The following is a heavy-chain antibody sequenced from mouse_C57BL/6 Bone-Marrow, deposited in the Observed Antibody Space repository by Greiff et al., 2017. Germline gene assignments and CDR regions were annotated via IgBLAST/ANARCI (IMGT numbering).Heavy chain of an antibody. J-gene: IGHJ3*01. CDR2: IDPENGDT. CDR1: GFNIKDDY. CDR3: TRIAY. Sequence: EVQLQQSGAELVRPGASVKLSCTASGFNIKDDYMHWVKQRPEQGLEWIGWIDPENGDTESASKFQGKATITVDTSSTTAYLQLSSLTSEDTAVYYCTRIAYWGQGTLVTVSA. V-gene: IGHV14-4*01.